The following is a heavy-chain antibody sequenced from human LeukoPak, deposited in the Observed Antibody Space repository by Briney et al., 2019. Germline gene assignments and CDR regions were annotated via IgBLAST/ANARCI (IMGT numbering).Heavy chain of an antibody. Sequence: SETLSLTCTVSGVSISSGGYYWSWIRQHPGMGLEWIVYIYYSGSTYYNPSLKSRVTISVDTSKNQFSLKLSSVTAADTAVYYCGSGSLPGGGRYYFDYWGQGTLVTVSS. CDR1: GVSISSGGYY. J-gene: IGHJ4*02. CDR3: GSGSLPGGGRYYFDY. CDR2: IYYSGST. V-gene: IGHV4-31*03. D-gene: IGHD3-10*01.